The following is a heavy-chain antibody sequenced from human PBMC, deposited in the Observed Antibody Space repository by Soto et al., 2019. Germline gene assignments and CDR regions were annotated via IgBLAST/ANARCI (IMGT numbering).Heavy chain of an antibody. J-gene: IGHJ4*02. CDR1: GGSISSGDYY. Sequence: PSETLSLTCTVSGGSISSGDYYWSWIRQPPGKGLEWIGYIYYSGSTYYNPSLKSRVTISVDTSKNQFSLKLSSVTAADTAVYYCARGGATIILNYWGQGTLVTVSS. CDR3: ARGGATIILNY. D-gene: IGHD5-12*01. V-gene: IGHV4-30-4*01. CDR2: IYYSGST.